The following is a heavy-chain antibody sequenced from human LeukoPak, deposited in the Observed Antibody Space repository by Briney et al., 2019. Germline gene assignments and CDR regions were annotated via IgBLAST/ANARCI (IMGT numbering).Heavy chain of an antibody. CDR2: ISWNSGSI. Sequence: GGSLRLSCAASGFTFDDYAMHWVRQAPGKGLEWVSAISWNSGSIGYADSVKGRFTISRDNAKNSLYLQMNSLRAEDTALYYCAKDNGSGSYYSWRYFDYWGQGTLVTVSS. CDR1: GFTFDDYA. D-gene: IGHD3-10*01. J-gene: IGHJ4*02. V-gene: IGHV3-9*01. CDR3: AKDNGSGSYYSWRYFDY.